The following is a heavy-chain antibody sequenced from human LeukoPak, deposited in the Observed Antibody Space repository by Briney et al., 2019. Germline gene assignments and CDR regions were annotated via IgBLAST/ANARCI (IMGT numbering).Heavy chain of an antibody. D-gene: IGHD5-18*01. CDR2: IIPIFGTA. V-gene: IGHV1-69*06. CDR1: GGTFTSYA. J-gene: IGHJ4*02. Sequence: SVKVSCKASGGTFTSYAISWMRQAPGQGLEWMGGIIPIFGTANYAQKFQGRVTITADKSTSTAYMELSSLRSEDTAVYYCARAYSYGQDKYYFDYWGQGTLVTVSS. CDR3: ARAYSYGQDKYYFDY.